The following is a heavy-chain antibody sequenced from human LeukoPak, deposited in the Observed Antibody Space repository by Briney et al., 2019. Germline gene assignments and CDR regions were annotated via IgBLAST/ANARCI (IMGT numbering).Heavy chain of an antibody. J-gene: IGHJ3*02. CDR3: ARSVREMMDASDI. D-gene: IGHD3-16*01. Sequence: TSETLSLTCTASGGSISSYYWSWIRRPPGKGLEWIGYIYYSGSTNYNPSLKSRVTISVDTSKNQFSLKLSSVTAADTAVYYCARSVREMMDASDIWGQGTMVTVSS. V-gene: IGHV4-59*01. CDR2: IYYSGST. CDR1: GGSISSYY.